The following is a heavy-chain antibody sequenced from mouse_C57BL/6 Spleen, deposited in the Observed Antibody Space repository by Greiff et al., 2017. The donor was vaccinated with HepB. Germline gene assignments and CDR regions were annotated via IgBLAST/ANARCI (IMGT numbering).Heavy chain of an antibody. D-gene: IGHD2-3*01. J-gene: IGHJ4*01. CDR2: IYPRDGST. CDR3: ARGGDGYPPTRAMDY. Sequence: QVQLQQSDAELVKPGASVKISCKVSGYTSTDHTIHWMKQRPEQGLEWIGYIYPRDGSTKYNEKFKGKATLTADKSSSTAYMQLNSLTSEDSAVYFCARGGDGYPPTRAMDYWGQGTSVTVSS. CDR1: GYTSTDHT. V-gene: IGHV1-78*01.